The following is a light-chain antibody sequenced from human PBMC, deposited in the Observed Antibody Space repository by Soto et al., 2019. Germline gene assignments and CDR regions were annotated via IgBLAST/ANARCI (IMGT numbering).Light chain of an antibody. Sequence: DIQITQSPSSLSASVEDRVIIACRASQSISNHLNWYQQKPGKAPKLLIFAASSLQSGVPSRFSGSRSGPDFTLTISSLQPEDFATYYCQQSYSSPQTFGQGTKVDXK. J-gene: IGKJ1*01. CDR3: QQSYSSPQT. V-gene: IGKV1-39*01. CDR2: AAS. CDR1: QSISNH.